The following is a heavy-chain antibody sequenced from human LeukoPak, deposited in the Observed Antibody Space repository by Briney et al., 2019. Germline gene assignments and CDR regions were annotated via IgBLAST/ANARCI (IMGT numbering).Heavy chain of an antibody. J-gene: IGHJ4*02. V-gene: IGHV3-30*02. CDR1: GFTFSSYG. CDR3: ARDSVRGVSEFDY. Sequence: GGSLRLACAASGFTFSSYGMHWVRQAPGKGLEWVAFIRYDGSNKYYADSVKGRFTISRDNSKNTLYLQMNSLRAEDTAVYYCARDSVRGVSEFDYWGQGTLVTVSS. CDR2: IRYDGSNK. D-gene: IGHD3-10*01.